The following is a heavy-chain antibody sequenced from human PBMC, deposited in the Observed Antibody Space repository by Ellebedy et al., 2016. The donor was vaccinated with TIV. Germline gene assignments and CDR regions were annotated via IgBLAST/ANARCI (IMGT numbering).Heavy chain of an antibody. J-gene: IGHJ4*01. V-gene: IGHV3-23*01. CDR2: IVYSGGRT. Sequence: PGGSLRLSCATSGFTFSSYAMSWVRQAQGKGLEWVSSIVYSGGRTYYADSVKGRFTISRDNSKDTLYLQMNSLRAEDTAVYYCAKGIYYGSGSLDYWGHGTLVTVSS. CDR1: GFTFSSYA. D-gene: IGHD3-10*01. CDR3: AKGIYYGSGSLDY.